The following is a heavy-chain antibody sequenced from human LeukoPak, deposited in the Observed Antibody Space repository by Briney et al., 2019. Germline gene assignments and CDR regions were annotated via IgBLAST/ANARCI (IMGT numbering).Heavy chain of an antibody. CDR2: IYYSGTT. V-gene: IGHV4-59*08. CDR1: GDSISHSY. Sequence: SETLSLTCTVSGDSISHSYWNWMRQPPGKGLEWIGYIYYSGTTSYNPSLKSRVTISVDTSRTQFSLKLSSVTASDTAVYYCASLTYSYFDYWGQGTLVTVSS. D-gene: IGHD2-15*01. CDR3: ASLTYSYFDY. J-gene: IGHJ4*02.